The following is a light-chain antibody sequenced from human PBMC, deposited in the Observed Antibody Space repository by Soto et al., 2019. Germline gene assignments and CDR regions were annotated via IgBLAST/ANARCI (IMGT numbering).Light chain of an antibody. CDR3: QQAYITPPT. Sequence: ESQMTQSPSSLSASVGDRVTINCRASQSVSSFLNWSKHQPGKAPKVLIYSTSTLQSGVPSRFSGSGSGTFFTLTISGLQPEDFATYYCQQAYITPPTVGQGTKVDSK. CDR2: STS. V-gene: IGKV1-39*01. CDR1: QSVSSF. J-gene: IGKJ1*01.